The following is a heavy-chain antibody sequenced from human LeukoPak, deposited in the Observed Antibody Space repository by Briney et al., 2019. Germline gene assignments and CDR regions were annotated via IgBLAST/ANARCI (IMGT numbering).Heavy chain of an antibody. CDR1: GCSISSSSYY. CDR2: IYYSGIT. J-gene: IGHJ6*03. D-gene: IGHD3-3*01. Sequence: KPSETLSLTCTVSGCSISSSSYYWGWIRQPPGKGLEWIVSIYYSGITYYNTSLKSRVTISVDTSKNQFSLKLSSVAAADTAVYYCARALDGDFWSGLYYYYMDVWGKGTTVTVSS. CDR3: ARALDGDFWSGLYYYYMDV. V-gene: IGHV4-39*07.